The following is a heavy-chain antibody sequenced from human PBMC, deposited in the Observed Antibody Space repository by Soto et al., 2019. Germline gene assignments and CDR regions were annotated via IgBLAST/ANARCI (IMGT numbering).Heavy chain of an antibody. D-gene: IGHD3-9*01. Sequence: GGSLRLSCAASGFTFSSYAMSWVRQAPGKGLEWVSAISGSGGSTYYADSVKGRFTISRDNSKNTLYLQMNSLRAEDTAVYYCAKGGYDILTGPNPYPYWGQGTLVTVSS. CDR2: ISGSGGST. V-gene: IGHV3-23*01. J-gene: IGHJ4*02. CDR1: GFTFSSYA. CDR3: AKGGYDILTGPNPYPY.